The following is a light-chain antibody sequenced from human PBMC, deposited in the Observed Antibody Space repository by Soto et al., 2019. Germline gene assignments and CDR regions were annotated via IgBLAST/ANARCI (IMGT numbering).Light chain of an antibody. V-gene: IGKV3-15*01. J-gene: IGKJ1*01. CDR2: GAS. CDR1: QSVSSN. CDR3: QHYNNWPPWT. Sequence: EIVMTQSPATLSVSPGERVTLSCRASQSVSSNLAWYQQKPGQATRLLIDGASTRATGIPARFSGSGSGTEITLTISSLQSEDFAVYYCQHYNNWPPWTFGQGTKVEIK.